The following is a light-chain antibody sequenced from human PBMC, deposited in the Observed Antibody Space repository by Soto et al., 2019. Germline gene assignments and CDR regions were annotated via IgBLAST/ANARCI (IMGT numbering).Light chain of an antibody. J-gene: IGKJ1*01. V-gene: IGKV1-5*01. Sequence: DIQMTQSPSTLSASVGDRVTITCRASQSISSWLAWYQQKPGKAPTLLIYDASSLESGGPSRFSGSGSGTEFTLTISSLQPDDFATYYCQQYNSYSGTFGQGTKVEIK. CDR3: QQYNSYSGT. CDR1: QSISSW. CDR2: DAS.